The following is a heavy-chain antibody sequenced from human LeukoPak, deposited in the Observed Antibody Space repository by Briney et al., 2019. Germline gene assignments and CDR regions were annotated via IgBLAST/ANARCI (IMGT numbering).Heavy chain of an antibody. J-gene: IGHJ4*02. D-gene: IGHD3-3*01. CDR2: NYYSGST. CDR1: GGSISSSSYY. Sequence: PSETLSLTCTVSGGSISSSSYYWGWIRQPPGKGLEWIGSNYYSGSTYYNPSLKSRVTISVDTSKNQFSLKLSSVTAADTAVYYCAREIFGARGPFDYWGQGTLVTVSS. CDR3: AREIFGARGPFDY. V-gene: IGHV4-39*07.